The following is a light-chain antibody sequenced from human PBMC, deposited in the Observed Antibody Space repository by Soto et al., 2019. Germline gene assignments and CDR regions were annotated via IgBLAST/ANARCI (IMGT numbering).Light chain of an antibody. CDR2: WAS. Sequence: DIVMTQSPDSLAVSLGERATINCKSSQSVLYSSNNKNYLAWYQQKPGQPPKLLIYWASTRESGVPDRFSGSGSGTDFTLTISSLQAEDVAFYYCQQYYSTPYTFGQGPSWRSN. CDR3: QQYYSTPYT. CDR1: QSVLYSSNNKNY. J-gene: IGKJ2*01. V-gene: IGKV4-1*01.